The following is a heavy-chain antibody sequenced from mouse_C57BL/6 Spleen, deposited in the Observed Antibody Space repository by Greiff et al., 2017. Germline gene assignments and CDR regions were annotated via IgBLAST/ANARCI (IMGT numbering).Heavy chain of an antibody. D-gene: IGHD1-1*01. Sequence: VQLQQSGAELVRPGASVTLSCTASGYTFTDYELHWVKQTPVHGLEWIGAIDPETGGTAYNQKFKGKTILTADKSSSTAYMELRSLTSEDSAVYYCTRGDYGSSYDYWGQGTTLTVSS. CDR2: IDPETGGT. CDR1: GYTFTDYE. J-gene: IGHJ2*01. CDR3: TRGDYGSSYDY. V-gene: IGHV1-15*01.